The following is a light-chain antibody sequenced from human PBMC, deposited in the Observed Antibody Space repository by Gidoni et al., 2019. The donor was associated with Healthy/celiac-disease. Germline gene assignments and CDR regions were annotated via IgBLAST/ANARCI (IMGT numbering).Light chain of an antibody. V-gene: IGLV3-21*02. Sequence: SYVLTQPPSVAVAPGQTARITCGGYNLGSKNVHWYQQKPGQAPVLVVYDDSDRPSGIPERFSGSNSGNTATLTISRVEAEDEADYYCQVWHRSTSHFNTVFGTGTKVTVL. CDR1: NLGSKN. J-gene: IGLJ1*01. CDR2: DDS. CDR3: QVWHRSTSHFNTV.